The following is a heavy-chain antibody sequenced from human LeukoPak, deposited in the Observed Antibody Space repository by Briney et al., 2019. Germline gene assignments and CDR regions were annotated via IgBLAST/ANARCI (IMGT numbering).Heavy chain of an antibody. CDR3: ARHIDWKFDY. CDR2: TKQDGSEE. D-gene: IGHD1-1*01. CDR1: GFTFSSYW. Sequence: PGGSLRLSCAPSGFTFSSYWMTWVRQAPGKGLEWVANTKQDGSEEYYVDSVKGRFTISKDNAKNSLYLQMNSLRAEDTAVYYCARHIDWKFDYWGQGTLVTVSS. V-gene: IGHV3-7*01. J-gene: IGHJ4*02.